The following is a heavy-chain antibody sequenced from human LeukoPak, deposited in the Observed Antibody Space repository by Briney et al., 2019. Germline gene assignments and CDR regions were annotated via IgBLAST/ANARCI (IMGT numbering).Heavy chain of an antibody. CDR3: ARRKVFWSGHDY. CDR1: GYTFTGYY. D-gene: IGHD3-3*01. Sequence: ASVKVSCKASGYTFTGYYMHWVRQAPGQGLEWMGWINPNSGGTNYAQKFQGRVTMTRDTSISTAYMELSRLRSDDTAMYYCARRKVFWSGHDYWGQGTLVTVSS. J-gene: IGHJ4*02. V-gene: IGHV1-2*02. CDR2: INPNSGGT.